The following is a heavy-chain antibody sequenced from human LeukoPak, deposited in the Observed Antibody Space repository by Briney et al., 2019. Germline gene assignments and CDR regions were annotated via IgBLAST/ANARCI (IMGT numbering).Heavy chain of an antibody. V-gene: IGHV4-34*01. CDR2: INHSGST. CDR1: GGSFSGYY. Sequence: SETLSLTCAVYGGSFSGYYWNWIRQPPGKGLEWIGGINHSGSTNYNPSLKSRVTISVDTSKNQFSLKLSSVTAADTAVYYCARDQSSSSRLPRWFDPWGQGTLVTVSS. CDR3: ARDQSSSSRLPRWFDP. J-gene: IGHJ5*02. D-gene: IGHD6-13*01.